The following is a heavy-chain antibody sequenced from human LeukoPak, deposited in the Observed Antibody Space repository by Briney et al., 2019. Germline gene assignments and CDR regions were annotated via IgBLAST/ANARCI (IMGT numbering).Heavy chain of an antibody. CDR3: ARRLDVVPAAIGPVGFDP. V-gene: IGHV4-31*03. D-gene: IGHD2-2*02. J-gene: IGHJ5*02. CDR1: GGSISSGGYC. CDR2: IYYSGST. Sequence: KPSETLSLTCTVSGGSISSGGYCWSWIRQHPGKGLEWIGYIYYSGSTYYNPSLKSRVTISVDTSKNQFSLKLSSVTAADTAVYYCARRLDVVPAAIGPVGFDPWGQGTLVTVSS.